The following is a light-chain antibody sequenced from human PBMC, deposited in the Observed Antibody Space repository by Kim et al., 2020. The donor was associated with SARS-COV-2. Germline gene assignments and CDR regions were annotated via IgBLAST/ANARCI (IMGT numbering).Light chain of an antibody. Sequence: ASVQFTCTVGGGHRNSAVAWHQQQPGKGPRYLMTINYDGSHPRGDGIPDRFSGSSSETERYLTISSLQSEDEADYYCQTWGTGIRVFGGGTQLTVL. CDR2: INYDGSH. J-gene: IGLJ3*02. CDR1: GGHRNSA. V-gene: IGLV4-69*01. CDR3: QTWGTGIRV.